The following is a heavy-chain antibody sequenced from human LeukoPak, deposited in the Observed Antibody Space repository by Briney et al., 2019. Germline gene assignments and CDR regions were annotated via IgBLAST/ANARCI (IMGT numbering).Heavy chain of an antibody. J-gene: IGHJ4*02. CDR2: IHDTGST. Sequence: SETLSLTCSVSGGSLSSHYWSWIRQPPGKGLELIGHIHDTGSTFYNPSLRGRVTISLDTSNNQFSLELTSMTAADTAAYYCARFSSGCSTSSCYLTYWGQGTLVTVS. V-gene: IGHV4-59*11. CDR1: GGSLSSHY. D-gene: IGHD2-2*01. CDR3: ARFSSGCSTSSCYLTY.